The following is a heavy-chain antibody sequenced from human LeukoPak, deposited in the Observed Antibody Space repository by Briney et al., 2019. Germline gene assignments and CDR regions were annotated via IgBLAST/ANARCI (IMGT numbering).Heavy chain of an antibody. CDR1: GGSISSYY. V-gene: IGHV4-59*01. CDR3: ARAFDYYDSSGYIFDY. J-gene: IGHJ4*02. D-gene: IGHD3-22*01. Sequence: SETLSLTRTVSGGSISSYYWSWIRQPPGKGLEWIGYIYYSGSTNYNPSLKSRVTISVDTSKNQFSLKLSSVTAADTAVYYCARAFDYYDSSGYIFDYWGQGTLVTVSS. CDR2: IYYSGST.